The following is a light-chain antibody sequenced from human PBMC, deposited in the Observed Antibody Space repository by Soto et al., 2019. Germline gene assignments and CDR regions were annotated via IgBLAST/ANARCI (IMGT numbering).Light chain of an antibody. CDR1: SSNIGSNT. J-gene: IGLJ3*02. CDR3: AAWDDALNGWV. V-gene: IGLV1-44*01. CDR2: TNN. Sequence: QSVLTQPPSASGTPGQRVTISCSGGSSNIGSNTVNWYQQLPGTAPKLLIYTNNQRPSGVPDRFSGCKSGTSASLAISGLQSEYEADYYCAAWDDALNGWVFGGGTKVTVL.